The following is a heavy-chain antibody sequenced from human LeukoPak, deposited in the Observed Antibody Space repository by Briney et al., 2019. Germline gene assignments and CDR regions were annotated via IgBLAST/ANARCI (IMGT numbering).Heavy chain of an antibody. D-gene: IGHD1-14*01. J-gene: IGHJ3*02. CDR2: IRYDGSIK. CDR3: ARNRVREPPNDAFDI. V-gene: IGHV3-30*02. Sequence: GGSLRLSCAASGITFSRYGMHWVRQAPGKGLEWVTFIRYDGSIKYYADSVKGRFTMSRDNSKNTLFLQMNSLRAEDTAVYYCARNRVREPPNDAFDIWGQGTMVTVSS. CDR1: GITFSRYG.